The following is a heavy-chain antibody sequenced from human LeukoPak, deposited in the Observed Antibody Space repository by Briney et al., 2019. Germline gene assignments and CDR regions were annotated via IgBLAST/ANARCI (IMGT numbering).Heavy chain of an antibody. V-gene: IGHV4-59*12. CDR1: GGSISHYY. CDR2: IFYTGNT. CDR3: ARDKSPFDY. Sequence: SETLSLTCTVSGGSISHYYWSWIWQPPGKGLEWIGYIFYTGNTNYNPSLKSRVTTSVDTSKNQFSLKLSSVTAADTAVYYCARDKSPFDYWGQGTLVTVSS. J-gene: IGHJ4*02.